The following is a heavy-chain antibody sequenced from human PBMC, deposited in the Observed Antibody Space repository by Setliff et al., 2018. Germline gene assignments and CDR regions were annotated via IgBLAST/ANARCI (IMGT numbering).Heavy chain of an antibody. CDR1: GYSISSGYY. J-gene: IGHJ3*02. CDR2: IYHSGST. Sequence: SETLSLTCAVSGYSISSGYYWGWIRQPPGKGLEWIGSIYHSGSTYYNPSLKSRVTISVDTSKNQFSLKLSSVTAADTAVYYCARGRTMVRGVDAFDIWGQGTMVTVSS. CDR3: ARGRTMVRGVDAFDI. D-gene: IGHD3-10*01. V-gene: IGHV4-38-2*01.